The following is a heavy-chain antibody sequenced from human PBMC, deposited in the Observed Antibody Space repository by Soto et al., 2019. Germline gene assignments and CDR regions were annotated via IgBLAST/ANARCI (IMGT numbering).Heavy chain of an antibody. CDR3: ARDLGIAAAGTFGDY. J-gene: IGHJ4*02. V-gene: IGHV4-59*01. Sequence: SETLYLTCTVSGGSISSYYWSWIRQPPGKGLEWIGYIYYSGSTNYNPSLKSRVTISVDTSKNQFSLKLSSVTAADTAVYYCARDLGIAAAGTFGDYWGQGTLVTVAS. CDR1: GGSISSYY. D-gene: IGHD6-13*01. CDR2: IYYSGST.